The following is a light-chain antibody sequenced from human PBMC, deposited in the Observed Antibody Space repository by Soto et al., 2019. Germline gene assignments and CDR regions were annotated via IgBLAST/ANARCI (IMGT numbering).Light chain of an antibody. V-gene: IGKV2-28*01. CDR3: MQVLQTPVT. Sequence: DIVMTQSPLSLPVTPGEPASISCRSSQSLLHGTGYNYLDWYLQKPGQSPQLLIQLGSMRAYRVPDRFHGSGAGTDVTPKISRVEPEDVGVYYCMQVLQTPVTFGRGTKVDI. CDR2: LGS. J-gene: IGKJ3*01. CDR1: QSLLHGTGYNY.